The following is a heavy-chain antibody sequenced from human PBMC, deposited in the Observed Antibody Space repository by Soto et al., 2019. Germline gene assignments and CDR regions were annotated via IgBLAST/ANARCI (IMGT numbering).Heavy chain of an antibody. CDR2: IIPIFGTA. V-gene: IGHV1-69*01. J-gene: IGHJ3*02. D-gene: IGHD6-19*01. CDR3: ACLRVRYSSGSGAFDI. CDR1: GGTFSSYA. Sequence: QVKLVQSGAEVKKPGSSVKVSCKASGGTFSSYAISWVRQAPGQGLEWMRGIIPIFGTANYAQKFQGRVTITADEPTCTAYMELSSLRSEDTAVHYCACLRVRYSSGSGAFDIWGQGTMVTVSS.